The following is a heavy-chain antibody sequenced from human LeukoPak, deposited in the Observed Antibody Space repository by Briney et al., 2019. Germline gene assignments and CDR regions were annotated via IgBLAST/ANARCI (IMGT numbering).Heavy chain of an antibody. CDR2: ISYDGSNK. V-gene: IGHV3-30-3*01. J-gene: IGHJ4*02. CDR3: ARDRRYCSGGSCRRSNYFDY. Sequence: GGSLRLSCAASGFTFSSYAMHWVRRAPGKGLEWVAVISYDGSNKYYADSVKGRFTISRDSSKNTLYLQMNSLRAEDTAVYYCARDRRYCSGGSCRRSNYFDYWGQGTLVTVSS. CDR1: GFTFSSYA. D-gene: IGHD2-15*01.